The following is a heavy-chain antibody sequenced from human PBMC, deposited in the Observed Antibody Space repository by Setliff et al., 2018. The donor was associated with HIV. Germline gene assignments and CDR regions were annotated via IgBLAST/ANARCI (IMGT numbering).Heavy chain of an antibody. V-gene: IGHV1-46*01. J-gene: IGHJ4*02. CDR2: IDPSGGST. CDR1: GYTFTTYG. Sequence: ASVKVSCKASGYTFTTYGISWVRQAPGHGLEWMGIIDPSGGSTTYARKFQGRLTMTRDTSTSTVYMELTSLRSEDTAVYYCASGSGYCNKGDCYIGVHRTPDKYYFDSWGQGTLVTVSS. CDR3: ASGSGYCNKGDCYIGVHRTPDKYYFDS. D-gene: IGHD2-8*01.